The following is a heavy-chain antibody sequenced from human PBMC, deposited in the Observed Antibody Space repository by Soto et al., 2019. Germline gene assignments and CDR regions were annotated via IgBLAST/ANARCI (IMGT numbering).Heavy chain of an antibody. CDR1: GFSLSTGGVG. CDR3: AHSRCGGDCLQYYSTHYYYGMDV. V-gene: IGHV2-5*02. Sequence: QITLKESGPSLVKPTQTLTLTCTFSGFSLSTGGVGVGWIRQPPGKALEWLALIYWDDDKRYSPSLRSRLTVTKDTYKNQVVLTMTNMDPVDTATYYCAHSRCGGDCLQYYSTHYYYGMDVWGQGTTVTDSS. J-gene: IGHJ6*02. D-gene: IGHD2-21*02. CDR2: IYWDDDK.